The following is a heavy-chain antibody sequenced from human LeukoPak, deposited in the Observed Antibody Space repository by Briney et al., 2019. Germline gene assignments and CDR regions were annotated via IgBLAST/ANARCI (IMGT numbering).Heavy chain of an antibody. CDR3: ARDPVYYDFWSSCRPLYAFDI. Sequence: PGGSLRLSCAASGFIFDDYSMHWVRQAPGKGLEWVANIKQDGSEKYYVDSVKGRFTISRDNAKNSLYLQMNSLRAEDTAVYYCARDPVYYDFWSSCRPLYAFDIWGQGTMVTVSS. D-gene: IGHD3-3*01. J-gene: IGHJ3*02. CDR2: IKQDGSEK. CDR1: GFIFDDYS. V-gene: IGHV3-7*01.